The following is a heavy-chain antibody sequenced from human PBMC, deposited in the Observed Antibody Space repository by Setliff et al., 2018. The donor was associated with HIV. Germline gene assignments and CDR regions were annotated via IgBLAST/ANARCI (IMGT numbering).Heavy chain of an antibody. V-gene: IGHV4-4*09. D-gene: IGHD2-21*01. Sequence: LSLTCVVSGDSLSNYDWTWIRQSPGKALEWIGYISSSGTTNYNPSLRSRVTISMETSNTRFSLWLRSATAADTATYFCARLGRAIDDGGSSLRLDFWGQGMLVTVSS. CDR3: ARLGRAIDDGGSSLRLDF. J-gene: IGHJ4*02. CDR1: GDSLSNYD. CDR2: ISSSGTT.